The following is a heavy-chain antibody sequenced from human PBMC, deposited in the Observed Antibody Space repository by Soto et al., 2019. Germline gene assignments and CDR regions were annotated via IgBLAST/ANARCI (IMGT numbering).Heavy chain of an antibody. CDR2: IYYSGST. Sequence: PSETLSLTCTVSGGSISSYYWSWIRQPPGKGLEWIGYIYYSGSTNYNPSLKSRLTISVDTSKNQFSLKLSSVTAADTAVYYCARASGGDLAYWGQGTLVTVSS. CDR3: ARASGGDLAY. V-gene: IGHV4-59*01. J-gene: IGHJ4*02. CDR1: GGSISSYY. D-gene: IGHD2-21*02.